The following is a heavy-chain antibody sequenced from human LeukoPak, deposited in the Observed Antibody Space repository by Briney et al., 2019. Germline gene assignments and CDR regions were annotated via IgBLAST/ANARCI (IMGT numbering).Heavy chain of an antibody. CDR2: ISGSSGII. Sequence: GGSLRLSCAASGFTFNTYTMNWVRQAPGKGLEWVSYISGSSGIIDYADSVKGRFTISRDNSKNTLYLQMNSLRAEDTAVYYCARDSSGWIGYYYGMDVWGQGTTVTVSS. CDR1: GFTFNTYT. D-gene: IGHD6-19*01. CDR3: ARDSSGWIGYYYGMDV. V-gene: IGHV3-48*01. J-gene: IGHJ6*02.